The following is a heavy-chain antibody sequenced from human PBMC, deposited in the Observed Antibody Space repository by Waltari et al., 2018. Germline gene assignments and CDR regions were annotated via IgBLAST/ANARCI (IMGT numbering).Heavy chain of an antibody. Sequence: QVQLVQSGAEVKKPGASVKVSCKASGYTFTSYAMHWVRQAPGQRLEWMGWINAGNGNTKYSQKFQGRVTITRDTSASTAYMELSSLRSEDTAVYYCASGGSSWQRRGWFDPWGQGTLVTVSS. CDR2: INAGNGNT. V-gene: IGHV1-3*01. J-gene: IGHJ5*02. CDR1: GYTFTSYA. CDR3: ASGGSSWQRRGWFDP. D-gene: IGHD6-13*01.